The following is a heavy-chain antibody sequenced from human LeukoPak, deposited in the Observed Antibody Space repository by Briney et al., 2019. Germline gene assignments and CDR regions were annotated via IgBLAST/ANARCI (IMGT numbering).Heavy chain of an antibody. Sequence: PGGSLRLSCAASGFTFDDYGMSWVRQAPGKGLEWVSGINWNGGSTGYADSVKGRFTISRDNAKNSLYLQMNSLRAEDTALYYCARVGYYHDSSGYYSYFDYWGQGTLVTVSS. CDR1: GFTFDDYG. D-gene: IGHD3-22*01. CDR2: INWNGGST. CDR3: ARVGYYHDSSGYYSYFDY. V-gene: IGHV3-20*04. J-gene: IGHJ4*02.